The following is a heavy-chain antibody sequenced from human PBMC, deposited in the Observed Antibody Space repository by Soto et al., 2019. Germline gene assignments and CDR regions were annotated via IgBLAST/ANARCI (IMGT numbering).Heavy chain of an antibody. Sequence: EVQVLESGGGVVQPGGSLRLSCAATGFTFSDFAMSWIRQAPGKGLEWVSRIYGGGNGPHYADSVKGRVTSSRDNSKNTLYLRMNSLRAEDTAVYYCAKMEGMDPWAYSFDYWGQGTLVTVSS. D-gene: IGHD2-2*03. CDR1: GFTFSDFA. V-gene: IGHV3-23*01. J-gene: IGHJ4*02. CDR2: IYGGGNGP. CDR3: AKMEGMDPWAYSFDY.